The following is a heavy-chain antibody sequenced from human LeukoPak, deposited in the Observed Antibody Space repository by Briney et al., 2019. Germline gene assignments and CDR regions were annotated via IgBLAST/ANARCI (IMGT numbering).Heavy chain of an antibody. Sequence: ASVKVSCKASGYTFTGYYMHWVRQAPGQGLEWMGWINPDSGGTNYAQKFQGRVTMTRDTSISTAYMELSRLRSDDTAVYYCARDLGTDSSGYTWGQGTLVTVSS. CDR3: ARDLGTDSSGYT. V-gene: IGHV1-2*02. D-gene: IGHD3-22*01. CDR1: GYTFTGYY. CDR2: INPDSGGT. J-gene: IGHJ4*02.